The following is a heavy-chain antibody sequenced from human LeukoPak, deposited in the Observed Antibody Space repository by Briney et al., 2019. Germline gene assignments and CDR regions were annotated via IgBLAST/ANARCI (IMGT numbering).Heavy chain of an antibody. Sequence: GGSLRLSCAASGFTFNSYAMSWVRQAPGKGLEWVSAIVGDTVTFYTDSVKGRFTISRDNSKNTLYLQMNGLRAEDTAIYYCAEGSAQWELYDYWGQGTLVTVSS. D-gene: IGHD4-23*01. CDR1: GFTFNSYA. J-gene: IGHJ4*02. CDR2: IVGDTVT. CDR3: AEGSAQWELYDY. V-gene: IGHV3-23*01.